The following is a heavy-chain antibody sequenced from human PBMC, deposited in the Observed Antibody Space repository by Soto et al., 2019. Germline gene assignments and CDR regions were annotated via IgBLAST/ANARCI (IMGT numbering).Heavy chain of an antibody. CDR3: ARVPELLGAFDI. CDR1: GGTFSSYA. Sequence: SVKVSCTASGGTFSSYAISWVRQAPGQGLEWMGGIIPIFGTANYAQKFQGRVTITADESTSTAYMELSSLRSEDTAVYYCARVPELLGAFDIWGQGTMVTVSS. D-gene: IGHD1-7*01. CDR2: IIPIFGTA. V-gene: IGHV1-69*13. J-gene: IGHJ3*02.